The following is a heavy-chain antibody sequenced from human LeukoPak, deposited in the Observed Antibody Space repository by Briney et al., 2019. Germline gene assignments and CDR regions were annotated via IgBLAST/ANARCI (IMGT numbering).Heavy chain of an antibody. Sequence: PGGSLRLSCAASGFTFSSYAMSWVRQAPGKGLEWVSAISGSGGSTYYADSVKGRFTISRDNSKNTLYLQMNSLRAEDTAVYYCAKASVRYSSKKAEYFQHWGQGTLVTVSS. CDR2: ISGSGGST. D-gene: IGHD6-19*01. V-gene: IGHV3-23*01. J-gene: IGHJ1*01. CDR1: GFTFSSYA. CDR3: AKASVRYSSKKAEYFQH.